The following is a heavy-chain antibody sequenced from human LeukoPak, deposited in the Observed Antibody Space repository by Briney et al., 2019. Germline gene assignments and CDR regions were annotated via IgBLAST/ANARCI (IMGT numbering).Heavy chain of an antibody. CDR2: ISLAGQT. Sequence: SGTLSLTCGVSGGSISGANWWSWVRQPPGQGLEWIGEISLAGQTNYNPSLNGRVTMSLDKSSNQLSLHLTSVTAADTATYYCSRESGPFCPFGYWGQGTLVIVSS. V-gene: IGHV4-4*02. CDR3: SRESGPFCPFGY. CDR1: GGSISGANW. D-gene: IGHD1-26*01. J-gene: IGHJ4*02.